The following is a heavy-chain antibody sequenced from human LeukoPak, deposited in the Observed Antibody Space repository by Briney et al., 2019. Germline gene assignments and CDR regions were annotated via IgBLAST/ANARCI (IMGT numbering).Heavy chain of an antibody. CDR3: ARPAKGTASGLWYFDL. Sequence: GESLKISCQGSGYNFTNYWIAWVRQMPGKGLEWMGIIYPGDSNTRYSPSFQGHVTISADKSISTAYLQWSSLKASDSAIYLCARPAKGTASGLWYFDLWGRGTLVTVSS. V-gene: IGHV5-51*01. CDR1: GYNFTNYW. D-gene: IGHD3-16*01. J-gene: IGHJ2*01. CDR2: IYPGDSNT.